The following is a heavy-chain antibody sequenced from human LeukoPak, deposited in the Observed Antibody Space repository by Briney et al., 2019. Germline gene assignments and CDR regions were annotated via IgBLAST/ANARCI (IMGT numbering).Heavy chain of an antibody. CDR3: ARDRITGTTRGLGTLGY. CDR1: GYTFTSYG. CDR2: ISAYNGNT. V-gene: IGHV1-18*01. D-gene: IGHD1-20*01. J-gene: IGHJ4*02. Sequence: ASVKVSCKASGYTFTSYGISWVRQAPGQGLEWMGWISAYNGNTNYAQKLQGRVTMTTDTSTSTAYMELRSLRSDDTAVYYCARDRITGTTRGLGTLGYWGQGTLVTVSS.